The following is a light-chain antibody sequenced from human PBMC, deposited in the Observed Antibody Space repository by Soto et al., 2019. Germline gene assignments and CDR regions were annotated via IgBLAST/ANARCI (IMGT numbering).Light chain of an antibody. J-gene: IGLJ1*01. CDR2: GVS. V-gene: IGLV2-14*01. CDR3: ASYTIKTTYV. Sequence: QSVLTQPASVSGSPGQSITISCTGANVDVGGYNYVSWYQHHPGKAPELLIFGVSNRPSGASNRFSGSKSGNTASLTISGLQSEDEADYYCASYTIKTTYVFGSGTKVTVL. CDR1: NVDVGGYNY.